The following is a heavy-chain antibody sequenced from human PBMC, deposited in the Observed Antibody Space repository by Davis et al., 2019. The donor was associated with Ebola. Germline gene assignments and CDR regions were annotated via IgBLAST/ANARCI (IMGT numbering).Heavy chain of an antibody. CDR1: GFTFSSYG. CDR2: ISYDGSNK. J-gene: IGHJ4*02. V-gene: IGHV3-30*03. D-gene: IGHD6-19*01. CDR3: ARDQVAGTALDY. Sequence: PGGSLRLSCAASGFTFSSYGMHWVRQAPGKGLEWVAVISYDGSNKYYADSVKGRFTISRDNSKNTLYLQMNSLRAEDTAVYYCARDQVAGTALDYWGQGTLVTVSS.